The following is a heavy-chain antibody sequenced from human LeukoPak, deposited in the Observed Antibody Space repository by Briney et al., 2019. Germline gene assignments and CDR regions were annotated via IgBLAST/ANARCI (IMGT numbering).Heavy chain of an antibody. D-gene: IGHD3-22*01. CDR2: INHSGST. V-gene: IGHV4-34*01. Sequence: SETLSLTCTVSGGSISSYYWSWIRQPPGKGLEWIGEINHSGSTNYNPSLKSRVTISVDTSKNQFSLKLNSVTAADTAVYYCARESYYDSSGYSHDAFDIWGQGTMVTVSS. CDR1: GGSISSYY. CDR3: ARESYYDSSGYSHDAFDI. J-gene: IGHJ3*02.